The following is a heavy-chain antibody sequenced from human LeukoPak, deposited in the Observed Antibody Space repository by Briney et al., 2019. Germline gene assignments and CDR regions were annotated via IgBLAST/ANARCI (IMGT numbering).Heavy chain of an antibody. D-gene: IGHD6-19*01. CDR3: GRGLGSSDRGFDY. V-gene: IGHV1-46*01. J-gene: IGHJ4*02. CDR2: INPTSGST. CDR1: GYTFTSYY. Sequence: ASVKVSCKASGYTFTSYYMHWVRQAPGQGLEWMGIINPTSGSTSYAQKFQGRVTMTRDTSTSTAYLELSSLMYDDTAVYYYGRGLGSSDRGFDYWGQGTLVTVSS.